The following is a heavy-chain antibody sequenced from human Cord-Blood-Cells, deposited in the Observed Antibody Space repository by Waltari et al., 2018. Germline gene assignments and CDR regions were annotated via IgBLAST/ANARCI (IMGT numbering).Heavy chain of an antibody. V-gene: IGHV1-8*01. CDR3: ARGGRSGWRHFDY. CDR2: MNPNSGNT. Sequence: QVQLAQSGAAVKKPGASVQVSCQASGYTFPRYDIYWVRQATGPGLEWMGWMNPNSGNTGYAQKFQGRVTMTRNTSISTAYMELGSLRSEDTAVYYCARGGRSGWRHFDYWGQGTLVTVSS. CDR1: GYTFPRYD. J-gene: IGHJ4*02. D-gene: IGHD6-19*01.